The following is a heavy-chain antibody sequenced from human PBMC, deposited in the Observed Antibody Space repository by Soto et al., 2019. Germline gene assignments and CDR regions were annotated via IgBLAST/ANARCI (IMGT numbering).Heavy chain of an antibody. CDR1: GFTFSSYA. J-gene: IGHJ3*02. Sequence: GGSLRLSCAASGFTFSSYAMSWVRQAPGKGLEWVSAISGSGGSTYYADSVKGRFTISRDNSKNTLYLQMNSLRAEDTAVYYCAAQRKMGERVALADAFDIWGQGTMVTVSS. D-gene: IGHD1-26*01. CDR3: AAQRKMGERVALADAFDI. V-gene: IGHV3-23*01. CDR2: ISGSGGST.